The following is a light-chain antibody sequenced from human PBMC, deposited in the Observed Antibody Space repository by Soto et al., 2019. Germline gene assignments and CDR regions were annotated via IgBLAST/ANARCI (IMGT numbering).Light chain of an antibody. CDR1: KSNIGTGYD. CDR3: QSYDSSLSTLL. J-gene: IGLJ2*01. CDR2: GNS. Sequence: QSVLTQAPSVSGAPGQRVTICCTGSKSNIGTGYDVHWYQRLPGTAPKLLIYGNSNRPSGVPDRFSGSRSGTSASLAITGLQAEDEADYYCQSYDSSLSTLLFGGGTKVTVL. V-gene: IGLV1-40*01.